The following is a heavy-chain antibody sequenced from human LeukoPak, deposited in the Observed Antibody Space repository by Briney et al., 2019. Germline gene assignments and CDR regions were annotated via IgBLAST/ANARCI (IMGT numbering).Heavy chain of an antibody. Sequence: GGSLRLSCAASGFTFDDYGMSWVRQAPGKGLEWVSGINWNGGSTGYADSVKGRFTISRDNAKNSLYLQMNSLRAEDTAVYYCAREGGQCSGGSCYFAYWGQGTLVTVSS. CDR2: INWNGGST. CDR3: AREGGQCSGGSCYFAY. V-gene: IGHV3-20*04. D-gene: IGHD2-15*01. J-gene: IGHJ4*02. CDR1: GFTFDDYG.